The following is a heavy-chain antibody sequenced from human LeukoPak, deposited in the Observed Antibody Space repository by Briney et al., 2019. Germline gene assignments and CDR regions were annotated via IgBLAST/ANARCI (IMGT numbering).Heavy chain of an antibody. D-gene: IGHD6-19*01. CDR2: ISDRGSLT. CDR3: AKDARRTDGWYFFDY. Sequence: PGGSLRLSCAASGFAFSNQAMGWVRQAPGKGLERVSVISDRGSLTYYADSVKGRFTISRDNSKNTLFLQMRSLRTEDTAVYYCAKDARRTDGWYFFDYWGQGALVTVSS. CDR1: GFAFSNQA. J-gene: IGHJ4*02. V-gene: IGHV3-23*01.